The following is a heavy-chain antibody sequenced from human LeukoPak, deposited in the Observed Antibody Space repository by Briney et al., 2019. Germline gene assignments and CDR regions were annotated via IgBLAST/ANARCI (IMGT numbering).Heavy chain of an antibody. J-gene: IGHJ4*02. V-gene: IGHV3-7*01. CDR3: ARVHSASWGYFDY. Sequence: GGSLRLSCAASEFTFSSYWLSWVRQAPGKGLEWVANIKEDGSQKYYVDSVKGRFTISRDNAKNSLYLQMNSLRAEDTAVYYCARVHSASWGYFDYCCQGPLVTVSS. CDR1: EFTFSSYW. D-gene: IGHD1-26*01. CDR2: IKEDGSQK.